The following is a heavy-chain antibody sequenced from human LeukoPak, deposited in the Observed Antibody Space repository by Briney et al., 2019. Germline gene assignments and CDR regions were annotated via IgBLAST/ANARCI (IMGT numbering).Heavy chain of an antibody. D-gene: IGHD3-3*01. CDR2: IRFDGSDY. CDR3: ARGPITIFGVVTDYYMDV. CDR1: GFTFTNYG. Sequence: GGSLRLSCAASGFTFTNYGMHWARQAPGKGLEWVAFIRFDGSDYSYADSVKGRFTISRDNSKNTLYLQMGSLRAEDMAVYYCARGPITIFGVVTDYYMDVWGKGTTVTVSS. V-gene: IGHV3-30*02. J-gene: IGHJ6*03.